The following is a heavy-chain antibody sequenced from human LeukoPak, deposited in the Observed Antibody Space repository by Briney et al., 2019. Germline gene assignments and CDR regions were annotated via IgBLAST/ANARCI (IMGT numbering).Heavy chain of an antibody. Sequence: LSLTCAVYVGSFSGYCWNWIRQAPGKGLEWVGFIRKKANGGTTEYAASVKGRFTISRDDSKSIAYLQMNSLKTEDTAVYYCTRRDGYNYPFDYWGQGTLVTVSS. CDR2: IRKKANGGTT. CDR1: VGSFSGYC. V-gene: IGHV3-49*03. D-gene: IGHD5-24*01. J-gene: IGHJ4*02. CDR3: TRRDGYNYPFDY.